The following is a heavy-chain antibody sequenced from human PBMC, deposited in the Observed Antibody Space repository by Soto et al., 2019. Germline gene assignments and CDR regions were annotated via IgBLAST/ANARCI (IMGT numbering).Heavy chain of an antibody. J-gene: IGHJ4*02. D-gene: IGHD2-15*01. CDR1: GGSFSGYY. CDR2: INHSGST. CDR3: ASGGSHDY. V-gene: IGHV4-34*01. Sequence: QVQLQQWGAGLLKPSETLSLTCAVYGGSFSGYYWSWIRQPPGKGLEWIWEINHSGSTNYNPSLKSRVTISVDTSKNQFSLKLSSVTAADTAVYYCASGGSHDYWGQVTLVTVSS.